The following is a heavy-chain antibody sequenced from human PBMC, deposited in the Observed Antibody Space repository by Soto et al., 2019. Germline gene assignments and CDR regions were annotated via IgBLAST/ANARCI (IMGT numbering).Heavy chain of an antibody. V-gene: IGHV3-21*01. D-gene: IGHD6-13*01. J-gene: IGHJ4*02. CDR2: ISSSSSYI. Sequence: GGSLRLSCAASGFTFSSYSMNWVRQAPGKGLEWVSSISSSSSYIYYADSVKGRFTISRDNAKSSLYLQMNSLRAEDTAVYYCARDLGQTDSRPLDYWGQGTLVTVSS. CDR1: GFTFSSYS. CDR3: ARDLGQTDSRPLDY.